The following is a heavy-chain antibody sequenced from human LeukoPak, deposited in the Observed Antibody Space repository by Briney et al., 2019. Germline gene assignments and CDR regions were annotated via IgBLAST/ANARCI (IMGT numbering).Heavy chain of an antibody. V-gene: IGHV4-61*01. CDR2: IYYSGST. CDR3: ARSASITGTRFYYYYGMDV. D-gene: IGHD1-20*01. CDR1: GGSVSSGSYY. Sequence: PSETLSLTCTVSGGSVSSGSYYWSWIRQPPGRGLEWIGYIYYSGSTNYNPSLKSRVTISVDTSKNQFSLKLSSVTAADTAVYYCARSASITGTRFYYYYGMDVWGQGTTVTVSS. J-gene: IGHJ6*02.